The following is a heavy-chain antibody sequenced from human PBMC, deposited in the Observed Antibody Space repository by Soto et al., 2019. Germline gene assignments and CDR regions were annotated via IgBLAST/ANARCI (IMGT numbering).Heavy chain of an antibody. Sequence: ASVKVSCKASGYTFARYTIHWVRQAPGQRLEWMGIINTSGGSTTYAQKFQGRVTMTRDTSTSTVYMELSSLTSEDTAVYYCARASVSGRRFDYWGEGTLVTVSS. D-gene: IGHD6-19*01. CDR2: INTSGGST. V-gene: IGHV1-46*03. J-gene: IGHJ4*02. CDR3: ARASVSGRRFDY. CDR1: GYTFARYT.